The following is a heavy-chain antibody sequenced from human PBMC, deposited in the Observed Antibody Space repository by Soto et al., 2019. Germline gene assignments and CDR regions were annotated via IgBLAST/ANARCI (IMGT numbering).Heavy chain of an antibody. Sequence: QVQLVQSGAEVKKPGSSVKVSCKASGGTFSSYAISWVRQAPGQGLEWMGGIIPIFGTADYAQKFQGRVTITADESTRTGNMALSSLRSEDTAVYYCARHYDSSGYYYRGLDYWGQGTLVTVSS. J-gene: IGHJ4*02. CDR3: ARHYDSSGYYYRGLDY. CDR2: IIPIFGTA. CDR1: GGTFSSYA. D-gene: IGHD3-22*01. V-gene: IGHV1-69*12.